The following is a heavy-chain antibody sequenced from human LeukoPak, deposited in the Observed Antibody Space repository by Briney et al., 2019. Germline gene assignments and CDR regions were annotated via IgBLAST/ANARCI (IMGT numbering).Heavy chain of an antibody. CDR3: ATSGWYLLPGVY. V-gene: IGHV4-39*01. Sequence: SETLSLTRTVSGDSISSTNYYWGWIRQPPGKGLEWIGSIYYSGSTYYDPSLESRVTISVDTSKNQFSLKLSSVTAADAAVYYCATSGWYLLPGVYWGQGTLVTVSS. CDR1: GDSISSTNYY. CDR2: IYYSGST. D-gene: IGHD6-19*01. J-gene: IGHJ4*02.